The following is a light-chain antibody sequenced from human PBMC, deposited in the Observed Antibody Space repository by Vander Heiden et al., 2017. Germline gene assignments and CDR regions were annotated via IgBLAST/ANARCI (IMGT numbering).Light chain of an antibody. CDR2: KAS. CDR1: RSISSW. Sequence: DIQITPSPSTLSPSVGDRAGNASRASRSISSWLAWFQQKPGKAPKLLLCKASSFLRRVPSTFSGSRSGGALTLTIISILPPDFAASYCRQENSFPGTFGQGTKVEIK. V-gene: IGKV1-5*03. J-gene: IGKJ1*01. CDR3: RQENSFPGT.